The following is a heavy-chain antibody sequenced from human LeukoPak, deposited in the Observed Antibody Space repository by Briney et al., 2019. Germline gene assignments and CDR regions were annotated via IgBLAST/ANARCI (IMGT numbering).Heavy chain of an antibody. CDR2: ISYDGSTE. Sequence: PGGSLRLSCAASGFTFRNYGVHWVRQAPGRGLEWVAFISYDGSTEYNAESVKGRFTISRDNSKNTLYLQMNSLRPEDTAVYYCARDDYGFDPWGQGTLVTVSP. D-gene: IGHD4/OR15-4a*01. CDR3: ARDDYGFDP. J-gene: IGHJ5*02. V-gene: IGHV3-30*04. CDR1: GFTFRNYG.